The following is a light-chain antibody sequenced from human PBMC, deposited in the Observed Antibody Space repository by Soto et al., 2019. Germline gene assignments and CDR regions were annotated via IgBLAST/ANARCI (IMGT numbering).Light chain of an antibody. CDR2: GAS. V-gene: IGKV3-15*01. CDR3: QQDHIWPPWT. CDR1: QSIRSN. J-gene: IGKJ1*01. Sequence: EIVMTQYPDTLSVSPGEGATLSCRVSQSIRSNLAWYQQRPGQAPRLLMYGASTRADGIPARFTGSGSGTEFTLTISSLQSEDFAVYYCQQDHIWPPWTSGQGTKV.